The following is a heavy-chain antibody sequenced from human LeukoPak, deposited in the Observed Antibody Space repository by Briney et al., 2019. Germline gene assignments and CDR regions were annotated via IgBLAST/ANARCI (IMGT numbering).Heavy chain of an antibody. D-gene: IGHD3-10*01. CDR1: GGSISSYY. CDR2: IYYSGST. J-gene: IGHJ4*02. V-gene: IGHV4-59*01. CDR3: ARGPGNATIRGVIPYFDY. Sequence: SETLSLTCTVSGGSISSYYWSWIRQPPGKGLEWIGYIYYSGSTNYNPSLKSRVTISVGTSKNQFSLKLRSVTAADTAVYYCARGPGNATIRGVIPYFDYWGQGTLVTVSS.